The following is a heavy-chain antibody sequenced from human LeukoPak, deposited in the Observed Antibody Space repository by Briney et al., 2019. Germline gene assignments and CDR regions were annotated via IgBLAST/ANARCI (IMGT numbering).Heavy chain of an antibody. Sequence: AAVQVSCKASGYTLTGYYLHWVRQAPGQGLEWVGWINPNSGGTNYAQKFQGRVTVTRDTSISTAHLEVSRLSSNDTAVYFCARTNNGYKYIWGQGTLVTVSS. CDR1: GYTLTGYY. D-gene: IGHD5-18*01. J-gene: IGHJ4*02. V-gene: IGHV1-2*02. CDR3: ARTNNGYKYI. CDR2: INPNSGGT.